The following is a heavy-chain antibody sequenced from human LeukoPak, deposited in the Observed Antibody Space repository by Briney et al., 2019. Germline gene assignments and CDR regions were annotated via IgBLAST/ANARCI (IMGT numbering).Heavy chain of an antibody. CDR3: ARRWNYGRNYYIDV. CDR2: INDSGTI. D-gene: IGHD1-7*01. Sequence: PSETLSLTRAVYGGSFRNYYWSGIRQPPGKGLEWIGEINDSGTINYNPSLMSRVTISVDKSKNQFSLKWSSVTAADTAVYYCARRWNYGRNYYIDVWGKGATVSVSS. V-gene: IGHV4-34*01. CDR1: GGSFRNYY. J-gene: IGHJ6*03.